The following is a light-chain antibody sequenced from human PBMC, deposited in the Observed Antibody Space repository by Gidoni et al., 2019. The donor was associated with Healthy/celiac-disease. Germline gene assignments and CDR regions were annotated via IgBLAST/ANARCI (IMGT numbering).Light chain of an antibody. CDR2: GAS. Sequence: EIVLTQSPGTLSLSPGERATLSCRASQSVSSSYLAWYQQKPGQAPRLLIYGASSRATGIPDRVSGRGSGTEFNLTISRMEPEDFAVYYCQQDGSSPLTFGGGTKVEIK. CDR3: QQDGSSPLT. V-gene: IGKV3-20*01. CDR1: QSVSSSY. J-gene: IGKJ4*01.